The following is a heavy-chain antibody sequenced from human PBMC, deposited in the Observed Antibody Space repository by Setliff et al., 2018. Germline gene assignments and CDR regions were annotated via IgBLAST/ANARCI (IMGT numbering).Heavy chain of an antibody. CDR2: TWYGGTTK. J-gene: IGHJ3*01. Sequence: GGSLRLSCAASGFTFSRNGMHWVRQAPGKGLEWVAGTWYGGTTKYYADSVKGRFTISRDNSRNTLYLQMDSLRADDTAVYFCARLALTGYDSSGYSDSHPDAFDVWGQGTMVTVSS. V-gene: IGHV3-33*01. CDR1: GFTFSRNG. D-gene: IGHD3-22*01. CDR3: ARLALTGYDSSGYSDSHPDAFDV.